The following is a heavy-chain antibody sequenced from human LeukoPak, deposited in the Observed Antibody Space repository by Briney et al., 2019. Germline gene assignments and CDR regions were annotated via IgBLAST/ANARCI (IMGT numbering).Heavy chain of an antibody. CDR3: ASLKTVPAATTYYYYGMDV. V-gene: IGHV4-39*01. CDR1: GGSISSSSYY. D-gene: IGHD2-2*01. J-gene: IGHJ6*02. CDR2: IYYSGST. Sequence: PSETLSPTCTVSGGSISSSSYYWGWIRQPPGKGLEWIGSIYYSGSTCYNPSLKSRVTISVDTSKNQFSLKLSSVTAADTAVYYCASLKTVPAATTYYYYGMDVWGQGTTVTVSS.